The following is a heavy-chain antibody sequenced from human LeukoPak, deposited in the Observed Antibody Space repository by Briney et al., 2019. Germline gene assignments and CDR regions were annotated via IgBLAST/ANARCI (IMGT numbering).Heavy chain of an antibody. J-gene: IGHJ4*02. CDR2: IKHDGSED. Sequence: GGSLRLSCAAYGITFSDYYMSWIRQAPGKGLEWVANIKHDGSEDYYLDSVKGRFTISRDNAKSSMWLQMNSLRDEDTAVYYCARDQTPFYWGQGSLVTVSS. V-gene: IGHV3-7*01. CDR3: ARDQTPFY. CDR1: GITFSDYY. D-gene: IGHD2-15*01.